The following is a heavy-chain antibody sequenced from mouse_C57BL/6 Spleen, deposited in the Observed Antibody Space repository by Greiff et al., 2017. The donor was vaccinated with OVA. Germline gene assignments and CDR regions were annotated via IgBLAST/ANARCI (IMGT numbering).Heavy chain of an antibody. D-gene: IGHD1-1*01. Sequence: VQLQQPGAELVKPGASVKMSCKASGYTFTSYWITWVKQRPGQGLEWIGDIYPGSGSTNYNEKFKSKATLTVDTSSSTAYMQLSSLTSEDSAVYYCARPSTVGDWFAYWGQGTLVTVSA. CDR2: IYPGSGST. CDR1: GYTFTSYW. V-gene: IGHV1-55*01. CDR3: ARPSTVGDWFAY. J-gene: IGHJ3*01.